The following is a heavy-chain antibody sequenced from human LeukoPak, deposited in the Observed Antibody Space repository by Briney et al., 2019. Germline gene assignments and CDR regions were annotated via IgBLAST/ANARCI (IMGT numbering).Heavy chain of an antibody. V-gene: IGHV6-1*01. J-gene: IGHJ4*02. CDR2: TFYRSKWYN. Sequence: LQTLSLTSAMSGDSVSRHDLTWDWVRQSPSRCLGWLGRTFYRSKWYNDYAVSVKSRIAVSPDTSMNQFSLHLNSVTHEDTAVYYCVRSYDWVFDYWGQGTRVTVSS. D-gene: IGHD1-1*01. CDR1: GDSVSRHDLT. CDR3: VRSYDWVFDY.